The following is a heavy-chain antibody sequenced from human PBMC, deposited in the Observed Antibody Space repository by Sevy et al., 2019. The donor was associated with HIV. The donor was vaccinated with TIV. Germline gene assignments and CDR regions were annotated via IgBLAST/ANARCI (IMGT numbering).Heavy chain of an antibody. J-gene: IGHJ4*02. Sequence: ASVKVSCKTSGYTFTAYHMHWMRQAPGQGLEWMGWVYPNSGDTEYAQKFQGRVTMTTDTSINTVYMELSGLRSDDTAMYYCSRETLYFANWGQGTLVTVSS. CDR3: SRETLYFAN. D-gene: IGHD2-8*01. CDR1: GYTFTAYH. CDR2: VYPNSGDT. V-gene: IGHV1-2*02.